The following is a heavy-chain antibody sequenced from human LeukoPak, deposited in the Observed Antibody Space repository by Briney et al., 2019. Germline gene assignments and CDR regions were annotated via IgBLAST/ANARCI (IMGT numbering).Heavy chain of an antibody. CDR2: IYYSGST. CDR3: ARAWYYYDSSGYYPFDY. CDR1: GGSISSGGSY. J-gene: IGHJ4*02. V-gene: IGHV4-39*01. Sequence: PSETLSLTCTVSGGSISSGGSYWTWIRQPPGKGLEWIGSIYYSGSTYYNPSLKSRVTISVDTSKNQFSLKLSSVTAADTAVYYCARAWYYYDSSGYYPFDYWGQGTLVTVSS. D-gene: IGHD3-22*01.